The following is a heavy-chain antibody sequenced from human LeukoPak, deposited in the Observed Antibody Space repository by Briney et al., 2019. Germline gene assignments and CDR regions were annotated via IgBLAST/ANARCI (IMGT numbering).Heavy chain of an antibody. V-gene: IGHV3-30*03. Sequence: GGSLRLSCAASGFTFSSYGMHWVRQAPGKGLEWVAVISYDGSNKYYADSVKGRFTISRDNSKNTLYLQMNSLRAEDTAVYYCARTVGVDTAMADYWGQGTLVTVSS. J-gene: IGHJ4*02. D-gene: IGHD5-18*01. CDR1: GFTFSSYG. CDR2: ISYDGSNK. CDR3: ARTVGVDTAMADY.